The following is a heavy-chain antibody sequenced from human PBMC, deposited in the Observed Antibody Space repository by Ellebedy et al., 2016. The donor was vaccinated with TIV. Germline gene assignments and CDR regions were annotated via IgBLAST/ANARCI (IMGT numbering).Heavy chain of an antibody. CDR2: FSRLFGTE. V-gene: IGHV1-69*06. D-gene: IGHD2-21*01. CDR3: AQRANCGGDCFAFDS. J-gene: IGHJ4*02. Sequence: SVKVSXKASGGIARNYAINWVRQAPGQGLEWMGEFSRLFGTENYAQRFQGRVTITEDKSTTTAYMELSSLTSEDTAVYYCAQRANCGGDCFAFDSWGQGTLITVSS. CDR1: GGIARNYA.